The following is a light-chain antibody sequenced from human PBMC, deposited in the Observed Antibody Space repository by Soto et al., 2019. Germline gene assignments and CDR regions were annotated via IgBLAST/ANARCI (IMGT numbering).Light chain of an antibody. CDR2: GAS. J-gene: IGKJ1*01. V-gene: IGKV3-20*01. Sequence: ESVVTQSPGTLSVSPGERNTLSCRASQSVSSNYLGWYQQKPGQAPRLLIYGASSRATGIPDRFSGSGSGTDFTLTISSLQPDDFATYSCQQYNSYPFGQGTKVDIK. CDR3: QQYNSYP. CDR1: QSVSSNY.